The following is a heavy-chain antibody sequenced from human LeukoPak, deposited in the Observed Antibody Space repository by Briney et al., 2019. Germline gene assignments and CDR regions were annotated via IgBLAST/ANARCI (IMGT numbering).Heavy chain of an antibody. J-gene: IGHJ4*01. CDR2: VSGHGDTT. V-gene: IGHV3-23*01. CDR1: GFSFTGYA. CDR3: ARGSTAAAPGWVY. Sequence: PGGSLRLSCAASGFSFTGYAMSWARQPPGKGLEWVSAVSGHGDTTDYVDSVKGRFTISRDNSRNTVHLQIDSLRIEDTGVYYCARGSTAAAPGWVYWGHGTLVTVSS. D-gene: IGHD6-19*01.